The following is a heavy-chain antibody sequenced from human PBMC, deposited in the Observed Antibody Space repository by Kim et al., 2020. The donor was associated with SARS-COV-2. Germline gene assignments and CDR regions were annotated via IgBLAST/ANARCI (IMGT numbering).Heavy chain of an antibody. D-gene: IGHD3-22*01. CDR2: ITWNSGRI. CDR1: GFTFGDYA. CDR3: AKDWYYYDSSGDYFDY. V-gene: IGHV3-9*01. Sequence: GGSLRLSCAASGFTFGDYAMHWVRQAPGKGLEWVSGITWNSGRIGYADSVKGRFTISRDNAKNSLYLQMNSLRAEDTALYYCAKDWYYYDSSGDYFDYWGQGTLVTVSS. J-gene: IGHJ4*02.